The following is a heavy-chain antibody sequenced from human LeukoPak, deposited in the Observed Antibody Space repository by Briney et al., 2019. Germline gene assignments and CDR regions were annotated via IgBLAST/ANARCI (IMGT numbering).Heavy chain of an antibody. CDR3: AKEREVGSYGSLDY. CDR2: ISWNSGRI. Sequence: GRSLRLSCAPSRFTFYDYAMHWVRPAPGKGLGWGSGISWNSGRIAYADSLKGRFTISRDNAKNSLYLQMNSLRAEDTALYHCAKEREVGSYGSLDYWGQGTLVTVSS. CDR1: RFTFYDYA. J-gene: IGHJ4*02. V-gene: IGHV3-9*01. D-gene: IGHD5-18*01.